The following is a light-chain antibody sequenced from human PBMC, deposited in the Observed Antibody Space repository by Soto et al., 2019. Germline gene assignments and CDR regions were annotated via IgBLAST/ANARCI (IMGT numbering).Light chain of an antibody. J-gene: IGLJ1*01. CDR3: CSYAGSYTHYV. Sequence: QAVVTQPRSASGSPGQSITISCTGTSSDVGGYNYVSWYRQHPGKAPKLMIYDVSKRPSGVPDRFSGSKSGNTASLTISGLQAEDEADYYCCSYAGSYTHYVFGTGTKVTVL. V-gene: IGLV2-11*01. CDR1: SSDVGGYNY. CDR2: DVS.